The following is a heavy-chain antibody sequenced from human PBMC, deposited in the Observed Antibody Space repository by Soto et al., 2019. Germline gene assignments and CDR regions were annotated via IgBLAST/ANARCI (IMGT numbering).Heavy chain of an antibody. V-gene: IGHV3-30*03. CDR1: GFTFSSYG. CDR3: FRGSSYYYYGMDV. J-gene: IGHJ6*02. Sequence: GGSLRLSCAASGFTFSSYGMHWVRQAPGKGLEWVAVISYDGSNKYYADSVKGRFTISRDNSKNTLYLQMNSLRAEDTAVYYSFRGSSYYYYGMDVWGQGTTVTVSS. D-gene: IGHD1-26*01. CDR2: ISYDGSNK.